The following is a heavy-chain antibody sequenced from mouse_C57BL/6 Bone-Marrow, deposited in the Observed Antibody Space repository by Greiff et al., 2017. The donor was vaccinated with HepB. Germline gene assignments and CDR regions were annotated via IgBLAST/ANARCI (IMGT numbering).Heavy chain of an antibody. D-gene: IGHD1-1*01. CDR3: ARDYYRGFAY. CDR2: ISSGSSTI. CDR1: GFTFSDCG. Sequence: VQGVESGGGLVKPGGSLKLSCAASGFTFSDCGMHWVRQAPEKGLEWVAYISSGSSTIYYADTVKGRFTISRDNAKNTLFLQMTSLRSEDTAMYYCARDYYRGFAYWGQGTLVTVSA. J-gene: IGHJ3*01. V-gene: IGHV5-17*01.